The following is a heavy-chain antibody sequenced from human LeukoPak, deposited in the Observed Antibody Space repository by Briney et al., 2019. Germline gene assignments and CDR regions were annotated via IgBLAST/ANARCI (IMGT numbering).Heavy chain of an antibody. D-gene: IGHD5-12*01. J-gene: IGHJ4*02. CDR3: AKEIFSGLLYIDY. V-gene: IGHV3-23*01. Sequence: GGSLRLSCAASGFTFSSSSISWVRQAPGKGLEWVSAITDAVGSTYYADSVKGRFTISSDNSKNTVYLQMNSLRPEDMAVYYCAKEIFSGLLYIDYWGQGTLVTVSS. CDR2: ITDAVGST. CDR1: GFTFSSSS.